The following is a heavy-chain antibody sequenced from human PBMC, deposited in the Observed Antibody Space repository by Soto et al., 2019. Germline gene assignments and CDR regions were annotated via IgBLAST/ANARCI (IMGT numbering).Heavy chain of an antibody. CDR1: GGTFSSYA. CDR2: IIPMFTTV. Sequence: QVQLVQSGAEVKKPGSSVKVSCKASGGTFSSYAISWVRQAPGQGLEWMGGIIPMFTTVNYSQKFQGRVTITADESTSTAYMELSSLRSEDTAGYYGERTGGPYSSSYYWFDPLGQGTLVTVSS. CDR3: ERTGGPYSSSYYWFDP. D-gene: IGHD6-13*01. J-gene: IGHJ5*02. V-gene: IGHV1-69*01.